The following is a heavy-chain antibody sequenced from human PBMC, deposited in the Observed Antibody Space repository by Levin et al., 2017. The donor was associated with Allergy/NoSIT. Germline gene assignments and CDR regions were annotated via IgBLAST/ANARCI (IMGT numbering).Heavy chain of an antibody. CDR2: IYAGTST. V-gene: IGHV3-53*01. Sequence: RTGGSLRLSCAASGFKVITNYMSWVRQAPGKGLEWVSVIYAGTSTYYADSVKGRFTISRDNSKNTLYLQMNSLRVEDTAVYYCARGVDDYYDIFTGPGGIYNWFDPWGQGTLVTVSS. CDR1: GFKVITNY. J-gene: IGHJ5*02. CDR3: ARGVDDYYDIFTGPGGIYNWFDP. D-gene: IGHD3-9*01.